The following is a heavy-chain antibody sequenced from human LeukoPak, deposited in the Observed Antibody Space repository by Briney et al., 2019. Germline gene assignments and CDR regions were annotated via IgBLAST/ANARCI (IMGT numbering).Heavy chain of an antibody. V-gene: IGHV1-18*01. CDR2: ISAYNGNT. Sequence: ASVKVSCKASGYTFISYGISWVRQAPGQGLEWMGWISAYNGNTNYAQKLQGRVTITTDTSTSTAYMELRSLRSDDTAVYYCARSEYYYGSGSYYNDYWGQGTLVTVSS. J-gene: IGHJ4*02. CDR3: ARSEYYYGSGSYYNDY. CDR1: GYTFISYG. D-gene: IGHD3-10*01.